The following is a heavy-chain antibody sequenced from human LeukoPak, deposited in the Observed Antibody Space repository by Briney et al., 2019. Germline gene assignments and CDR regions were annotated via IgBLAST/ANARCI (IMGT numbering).Heavy chain of an antibody. V-gene: IGHV1-18*01. D-gene: IGHD5-18*01. CDR1: GYTFTSYG. Sequence: ASVKVSCKASGYTFTSYGISWVRQAPGQGLEWMRWISAYNGNTNYAQKLQGRVTMTTDTSTSTAYMELRSLRSDGTAVYYCARSPHDAAMVDYWGQGTLVTVSS. CDR2: ISAYNGNT. CDR3: ARSPHDAAMVDY. J-gene: IGHJ4*02.